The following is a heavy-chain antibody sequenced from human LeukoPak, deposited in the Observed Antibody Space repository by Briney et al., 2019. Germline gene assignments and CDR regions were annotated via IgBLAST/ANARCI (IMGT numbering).Heavy chain of an antibody. D-gene: IGHD6-19*01. CDR3: ARGLYGSDSY. CDR1: GGSISSDNW. CDR2: IYHSATA. Sequence: SGTLSLTCAVSGGSISSDNWWIWVRQHPGKGLGWIGEIYHSATANYNPSLKSRVEMSVDKSKNQFSLSLSSVTAADTAVYHCARGLYGSDSYWGQGNLVTVSS. V-gene: IGHV4-4*02. J-gene: IGHJ4*02.